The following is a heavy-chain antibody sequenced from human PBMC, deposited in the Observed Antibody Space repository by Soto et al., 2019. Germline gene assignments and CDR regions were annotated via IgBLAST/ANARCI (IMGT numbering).Heavy chain of an antibody. V-gene: IGHV4-30-4*01. CDR3: ARRASDYYYYGMDV. J-gene: IGHJ6*02. CDR2: IYYSGST. Sequence: QVQLQESGPGLVKPSQTLSLTYTVSGGSISSGDYYWSWIRQPPGKGLEWLGYIYYSGSTYYNPSLKSRVTISVDTSKNQFSLKLSSVTAADTAVYYCARRASDYYYYGMDVWGQGTTVTVSS. CDR1: GGSISSGDYY.